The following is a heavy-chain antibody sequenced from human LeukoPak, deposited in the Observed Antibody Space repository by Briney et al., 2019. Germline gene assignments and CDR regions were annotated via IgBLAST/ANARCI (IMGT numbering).Heavy chain of an antibody. CDR1: GFTFDDYA. V-gene: IGHV3-9*01. CDR2: ISWNSGSI. CDR3: AKDKYDILTGEFDY. D-gene: IGHD3-9*01. Sequence: PGGSLRLSCAASGFTFDDYAMHRVRQAPGKGLEWVSGISWNSGSIGYADSVKGRFTISRDNAKNSLYLQMNSLRAEDTALYYCAKDKYDILTGEFDYWGQGTLVTVSS. J-gene: IGHJ4*02.